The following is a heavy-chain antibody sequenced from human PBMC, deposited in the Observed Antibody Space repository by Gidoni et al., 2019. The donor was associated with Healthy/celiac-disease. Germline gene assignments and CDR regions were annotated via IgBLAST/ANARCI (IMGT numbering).Heavy chain of an antibody. J-gene: IGHJ4*02. CDR3: ARFDATKFDY. V-gene: IGHV4-39*01. CDR2: IYYSGST. Sequence: LQLQESGPGLVKPSETLSLTCTASGCSISSSSYYWGWIRQPPGKGLEWIGSIYYSGSTYYNPALKSRVTISVDTSKNQFSLKLSSVTAADTAVYYCARFDATKFDYWGQGTLVTVSS. D-gene: IGHD3-9*01. CDR1: GCSISSSSYY.